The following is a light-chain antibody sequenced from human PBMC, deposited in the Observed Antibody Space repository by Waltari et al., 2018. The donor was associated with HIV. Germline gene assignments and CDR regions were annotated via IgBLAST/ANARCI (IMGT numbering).Light chain of an antibody. Sequence: SVLTQPPSASGTPGQRVTISCSGGTSNIGSNDVFWYQHLPGTAPKLLIHRNDRRPSGVPARFSGSTSGNSASLAISGLRSEDEADYYCVAWDDGLRGVVFGGGTRVAVL. CDR2: RND. V-gene: IGLV1-47*01. CDR1: TSNIGSND. J-gene: IGLJ2*01. CDR3: VAWDDGLRGVV.